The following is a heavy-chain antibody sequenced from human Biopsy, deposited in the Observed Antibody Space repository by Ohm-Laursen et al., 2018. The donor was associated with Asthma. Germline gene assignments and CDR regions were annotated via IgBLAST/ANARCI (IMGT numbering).Heavy chain of an antibody. CDR1: GFTFSRFA. J-gene: IGHJ5*02. CDR3: ARDRPITMVRGVIITFDP. Sequence: SLRLSCAASGFTFSRFAMNWVRQAPGKGLEWASAISGSGGSTYYGDSVKGRFTISRDNSKNTLFLHMNSLRADDTAVYYCARDRPITMVRGVIITFDPWGQGTLVTVSS. V-gene: IGHV3-23*01. CDR2: ISGSGGST. D-gene: IGHD3-10*01.